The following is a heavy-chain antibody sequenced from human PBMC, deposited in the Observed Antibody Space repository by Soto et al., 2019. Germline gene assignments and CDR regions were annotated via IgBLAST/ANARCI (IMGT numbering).Heavy chain of an antibody. D-gene: IGHD2-8*01. J-gene: IGHJ6*02. CDR1: GYSFTDYH. Sequence: ASVKVSCKASGYSFTDYHIHWVRQAPGQGLELLGRINPKSGGTSTAQKFQGWVTMTTDTSISTASMELTRLTSDDTAIYYCARGDSTDCSNGVCSFFYNHDMDVWGQGTTVTVYS. CDR3: ARGDSTDCSNGVCSFFYNHDMDV. CDR2: INPKSGGT. V-gene: IGHV1-2*04.